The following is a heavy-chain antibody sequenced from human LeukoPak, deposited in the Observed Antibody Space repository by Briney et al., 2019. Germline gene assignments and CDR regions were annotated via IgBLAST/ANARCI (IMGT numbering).Heavy chain of an antibody. CDR1: GFTFSTYG. D-gene: IGHD2-15*01. Sequence: GGSLRLSCAASGFTFSTYGMHWVRQAPGKGLEWVAVISYDGSNKYYADSVKGRFTISRDNSKNTLYLQMNSLRADDTAVYYSAKELSTYSSTGLFDYWGQGTLVTVSS. CDR2: ISYDGSNK. V-gene: IGHV3-30*18. CDR3: AKELSTYSSTGLFDY. J-gene: IGHJ4*02.